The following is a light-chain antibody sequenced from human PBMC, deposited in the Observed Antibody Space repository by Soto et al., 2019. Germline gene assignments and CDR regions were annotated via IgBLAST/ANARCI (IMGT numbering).Light chain of an antibody. CDR2: DAS. Sequence: EIVLTQSPATLSLSPGQRATLSCRASQSVSNYLAWYQQKPGQGPRLLIYDASNRATGIPARFSGSGSGTDVTLTISSLKPEDFAVYYCQQRSNWPPVFTFGPGTKVDIK. V-gene: IGKV3-11*01. CDR3: QQRSNWPPVFT. J-gene: IGKJ3*01. CDR1: QSVSNY.